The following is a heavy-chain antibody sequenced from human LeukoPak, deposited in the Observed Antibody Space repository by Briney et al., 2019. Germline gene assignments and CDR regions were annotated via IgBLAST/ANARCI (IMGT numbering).Heavy chain of an antibody. CDR2: IYYSGST. J-gene: IGHJ4*02. D-gene: IGHD6-19*01. V-gene: IGHV4-59*11. CDR3: ARVGGYSSGWDFDY. CDR1: GGSISSHY. Sequence: SETLSLTCTASGGSISSHYWSWIRQPPGKGLERIGYIYYSGSTNYNPSLKSRVTISVDTSKNQFSLKLSSVTAADTAVYYCARVGGYSSGWDFDYWGQGTLVTVSS.